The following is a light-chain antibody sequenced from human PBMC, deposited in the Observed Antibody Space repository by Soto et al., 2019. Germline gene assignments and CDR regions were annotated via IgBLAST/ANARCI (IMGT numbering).Light chain of an antibody. Sequence: QSALTQPASVSGSPRQSITISCTGTSSEVGGYNYVSWYQEHPGKAPKHMIYGVSNRPSAVSDRFSGSNSGNTAPLTISGLEAEDEADYYCCSYTSRRTHVVFGGGTHLTLL. V-gene: IGLV2-14*01. CDR3: CSYTSRRTHVV. CDR1: SSEVGGYNY. J-gene: IGLJ7*01. CDR2: GVS.